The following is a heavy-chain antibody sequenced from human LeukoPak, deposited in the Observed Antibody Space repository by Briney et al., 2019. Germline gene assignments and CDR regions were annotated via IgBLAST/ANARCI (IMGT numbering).Heavy chain of an antibody. CDR2: IYYSGST. D-gene: IGHD2-15*01. CDR3: ARDAPTAYCSGGTCYFDY. CDR1: GGSISSSSYY. J-gene: IGHJ4*02. V-gene: IGHV4-39*07. Sequence: SETLSLTCTVSGGSISSSSYYWGWIRQPPGKGLEWIGSIYYSGSTNYNPSLKSRVTISLDTSKNQFSLKLSSVTAADTAVYYCARDAPTAYCSGGTCYFDYWGQGTLVTVSS.